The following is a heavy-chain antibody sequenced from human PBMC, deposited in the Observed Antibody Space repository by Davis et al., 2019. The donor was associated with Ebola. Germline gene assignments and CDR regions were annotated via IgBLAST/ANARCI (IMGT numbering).Heavy chain of an antibody. CDR1: GGSIRSGGYY. Sequence: SETLSLTCPVSGGSIRSGGYYWSWVRQLPGKDLECIGYIHYSGSAYYNPSLKSRVSMSVDTSRNQFSLRVTSVTVADTAVYYCASDRKFYSGTGSSAFDIWGQGTMVTVSS. J-gene: IGHJ3*02. CDR3: ASDRKFYSGTGSSAFDI. CDR2: IHYSGSA. V-gene: IGHV4-31*03. D-gene: IGHD3-10*01.